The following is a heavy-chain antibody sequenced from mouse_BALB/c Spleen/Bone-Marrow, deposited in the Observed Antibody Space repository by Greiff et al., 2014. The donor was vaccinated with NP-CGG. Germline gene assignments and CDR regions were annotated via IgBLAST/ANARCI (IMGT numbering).Heavy chain of an antibody. D-gene: IGHD2-3*01. CDR1: GYTFTSYW. Sequence: VQGVESGAELVKPGASVKLSCKAPGYTFTSYWMHWVKQRPGQGLEWIGEIDPSDSYTNYNQKFKGKATLTVDKSSSTAYMQLSSLTSEDSAVYYCAREGDDGYRDYSGQRTTLPVPS. CDR3: AREGDDGYRDY. J-gene: IGHJ2*01. CDR2: IDPSDSYT. V-gene: IGHV1-69*02.